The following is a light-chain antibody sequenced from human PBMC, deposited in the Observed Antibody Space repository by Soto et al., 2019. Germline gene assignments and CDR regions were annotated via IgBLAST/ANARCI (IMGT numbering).Light chain of an antibody. CDR1: QGIRSY. CDR3: QQLNTYPPFFT. V-gene: IGKV1-9*01. Sequence: DIPLTQSPSFLSASVGDRVTITCRASQGIRSYLAWYQQRPGKAPELLIYGASTLRPGGASRFSGSGSGTEFSPTISSLQPEDFATYFCQQLNTYPPFFTFGPGTKVDIK. CDR2: GAS. J-gene: IGKJ3*01.